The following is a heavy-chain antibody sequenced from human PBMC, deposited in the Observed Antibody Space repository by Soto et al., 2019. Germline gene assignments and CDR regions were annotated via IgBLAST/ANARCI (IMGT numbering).Heavy chain of an antibody. V-gene: IGHV4-31*03. D-gene: IGHD6-13*01. Sequence: QVQLQESGPGLVKPSQTLSLTCTVSGGSISSGGYYWSWLRQHPGKGLEWIGYIYYSGSTYYNPSLKSRVTISVDTSKKQFSLKLSSVTAADTAVYYCARDLQYSRLFYGMDVWGQGTTVTVSS. CDR3: ARDLQYSRLFYGMDV. J-gene: IGHJ6*02. CDR1: GGSISSGGYY. CDR2: IYYSGST.